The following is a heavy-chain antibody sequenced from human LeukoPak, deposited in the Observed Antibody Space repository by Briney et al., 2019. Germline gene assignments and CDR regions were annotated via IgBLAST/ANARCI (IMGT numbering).Heavy chain of an antibody. CDR2: IKQDGSER. D-gene: IGHD2-2*01. Sequence: GGSLRLSCAASGFTFSSYAMHWVRQAPGKGLEWVANIKQDGSERFHVDSVKGRFTISRDNAKNSLYLQMNSLRAEDTAVYFCARAGYCSSASCFTIYFYFDNWGQGTLVTVSS. CDR3: ARAGYCSSASCFTIYFYFDN. CDR1: GFTFSSYA. V-gene: IGHV3-7*01. J-gene: IGHJ4*02.